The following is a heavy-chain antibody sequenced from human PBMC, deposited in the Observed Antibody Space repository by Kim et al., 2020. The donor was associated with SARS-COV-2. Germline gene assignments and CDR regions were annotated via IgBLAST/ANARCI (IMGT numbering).Heavy chain of an antibody. CDR3: ARFSGNQKADY. V-gene: IGHV5-51*01. D-gene: IGHD6-13*01. J-gene: IGHJ4*02. Sequence: RYSPSFQGQVTISADKSISTAYLQWSSLRASDTSMYYCARFSGNQKADYWGQGTLVTVSS.